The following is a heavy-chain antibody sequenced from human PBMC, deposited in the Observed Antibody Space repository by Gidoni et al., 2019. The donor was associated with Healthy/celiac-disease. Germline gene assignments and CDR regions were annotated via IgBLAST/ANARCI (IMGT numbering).Heavy chain of an antibody. CDR2: IKSKTDGGTT. CDR3: TTALSDGDYSDAFDI. D-gene: IGHD4-17*01. V-gene: IGHV3-15*01. J-gene: IGHJ3*02. CDR1: GFTLSNAW. Sequence: EVQLVESGGGLVKPGGSLRLSCAASGFTLSNAWMSWVRQAHGKGLEWVGRIKSKTDGGTTDYAAPVKCRFTISRDDSKNTLYLQMNILKTEDTAVYYCTTALSDGDYSDAFDIWCQGTMVTVSS.